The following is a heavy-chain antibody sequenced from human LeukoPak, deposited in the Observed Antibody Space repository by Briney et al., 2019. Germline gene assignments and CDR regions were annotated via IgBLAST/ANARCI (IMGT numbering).Heavy chain of an antibody. V-gene: IGHV3-30*04. CDR3: ARGRYSAWRELLFDY. J-gene: IGHJ4*02. D-gene: IGHD1-26*01. CDR2: ISYDGSNK. Sequence: GGSLRLSCAASGFTFSSYAMHWVRQAPGKGLEWVAVISYDGSNKYYADSVKGRFTISRDNSKNTLYLQMNSLRAEDTAVYYCARGRYSAWRELLFDYWGQGTLVTVSS. CDR1: GFTFSSYA.